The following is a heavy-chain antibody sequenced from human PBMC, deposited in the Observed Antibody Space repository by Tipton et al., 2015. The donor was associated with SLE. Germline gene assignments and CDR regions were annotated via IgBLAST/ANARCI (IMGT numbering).Heavy chain of an antibody. CDR3: ARYYYMDV. CDR1: GFTVSSGY. Sequence: SLRLSCAASGFTVSSGYMSWVRQAPGKGLEWVSVNYNGGSTYYADSVKGRFTISRDISKNTLYLQMNSLRTEDTAVYYCARYYYMDVWGKGTTVTVSS. V-gene: IGHV3-66*02. CDR2: NYNGGST. J-gene: IGHJ6*03.